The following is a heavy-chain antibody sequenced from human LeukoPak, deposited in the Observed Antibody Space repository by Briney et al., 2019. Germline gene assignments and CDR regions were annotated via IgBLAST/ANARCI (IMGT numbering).Heavy chain of an antibody. Sequence: AASVKVSCKASGYTFTSYYMHWVRQAPGQGLEWMGIINPSGGSTSYAQKFQGRVTMTRDTSTSTVYMELSSLRSEDTAVYYCARYLIAAAHEAGWFDPWGQGTLVTVSS. CDR2: INPSGGST. V-gene: IGHV1-46*03. CDR1: GYTFTSYY. D-gene: IGHD6-13*01. J-gene: IGHJ5*02. CDR3: ARYLIAAAHEAGWFDP.